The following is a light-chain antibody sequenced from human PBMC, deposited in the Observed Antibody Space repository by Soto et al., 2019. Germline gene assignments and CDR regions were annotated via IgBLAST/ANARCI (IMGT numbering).Light chain of an antibody. J-gene: IGKJ2*01. CDR1: QSVSSSY. Sequence: EIVLTQSPGTLSLSPGERATLSCRASQSVSSSYLAWYQRKPGQAPRLLIYGASGRATGIPDRFSGSGSGTDFTLTISRLEPEDFAVYYCQQYALGQGTKLEI. CDR3: QQYA. CDR2: GAS. V-gene: IGKV3-20*01.